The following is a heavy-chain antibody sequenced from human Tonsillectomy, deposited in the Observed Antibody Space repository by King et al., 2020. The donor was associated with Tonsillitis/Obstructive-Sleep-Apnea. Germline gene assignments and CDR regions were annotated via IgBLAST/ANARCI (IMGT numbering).Heavy chain of an antibody. J-gene: IGHJ3*02. D-gene: IGHD4-17*01. CDR2: ISGSGGST. Sequence: VQLVESGGGLVQPGGSLRLSCAASGFPFSSYAMRWVRQAPGKGLDWVSTISGSGGSTYYADSVKGRFTISRDNSKNTLYLQMSSLRAEDTAIYYCAKDKFGDPADAFDIWGQGTMVIVSS. CDR3: AKDKFGDPADAFDI. CDR1: GFPFSSYA. V-gene: IGHV3-23*04.